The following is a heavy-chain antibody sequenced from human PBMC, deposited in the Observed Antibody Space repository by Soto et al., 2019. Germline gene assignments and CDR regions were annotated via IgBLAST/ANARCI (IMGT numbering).Heavy chain of an antibody. Sequence: GGSLRLSCAASGFTFSSYAMHWVRQAPGKGLEWVAVISYDGSNKYYADSVKGRFTISRDNSKNTLYLQMNSLRAEDTAVYYCARPFTGYSSGWPDAFDIWGQRTMVTVSS. CDR1: GFTFSSYA. D-gene: IGHD6-19*01. CDR2: ISYDGSNK. CDR3: ARPFTGYSSGWPDAFDI. J-gene: IGHJ3*02. V-gene: IGHV3-30-3*01.